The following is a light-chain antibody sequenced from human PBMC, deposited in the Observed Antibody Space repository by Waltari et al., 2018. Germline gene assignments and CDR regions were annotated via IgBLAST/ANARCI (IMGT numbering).Light chain of an antibody. V-gene: IGKV2-29*03. CDR2: EVS. CDR1: RSLLHSDGKTY. Sequence: DIGLTQTPPSLPFPPGQPASTPSKPLRSLLHSDGKTYLYWYLQKPGQSPQLLIYEVSSRFSGVPDRFSGSGSGTDFTLKISRVEAEDVGVYYCMQGIHLPAYTFGQGTKLEIK. CDR3: MQGIHLPAYT. J-gene: IGKJ2*01.